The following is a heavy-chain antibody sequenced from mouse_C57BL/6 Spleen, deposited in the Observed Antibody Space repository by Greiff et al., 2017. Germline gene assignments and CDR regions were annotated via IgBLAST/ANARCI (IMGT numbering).Heavy chain of an antibody. V-gene: IGHV3-6*01. CDR3: AKNWYYYAMDY. CDR2: ISYDGSN. J-gene: IGHJ4*01. D-gene: IGHD4-1*01. CDR1: GYSITSGYY. Sequence: EVQRVESGPGLVKPSQSLSLTCSVTGYSITSGYYWNWIRQFPGNKLEWMGYISYDGSNNYNPSLKIRISITRDTSKNQFFLKLNSVTTEDTATYYCAKNWYYYAMDYWGQGTSVTVSS.